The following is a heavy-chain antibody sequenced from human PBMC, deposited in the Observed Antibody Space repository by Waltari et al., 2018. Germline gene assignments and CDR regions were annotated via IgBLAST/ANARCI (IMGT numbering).Heavy chain of an antibody. J-gene: IGHJ4*02. CDR3: ARVTVTPYYFDY. CDR1: GGSISSGGYY. CDR2: TYHSGST. V-gene: IGHV4-31*03. D-gene: IGHD4-4*01. Sequence: QVQLQESGPGLVKPSQTLSLTCTVSGGSISSGGYYWSWIRQHPGKGLEWIGYTYHSGSTYYNPSLKSRVTISVDRSKNQFSLKLSSVTAADTAVYYCARVTVTPYYFDYWGQGTLVTVSS.